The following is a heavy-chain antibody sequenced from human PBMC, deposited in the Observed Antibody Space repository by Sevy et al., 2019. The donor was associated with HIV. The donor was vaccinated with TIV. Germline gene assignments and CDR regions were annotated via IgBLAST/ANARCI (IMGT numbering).Heavy chain of an antibody. V-gene: IGHV3-23*01. J-gene: IGHJ4*02. CDR2: ISGSGGST. Sequence: GGSLRLSCAASGFTFSSYAMSWVRQAPGKGLEWVSAISGSGGSTYYADSVKGRFTISRDNAKNSLYLQMDSLRDEDTAVYYCAGDGGSRAAAKEFWGQGTLVTVSS. D-gene: IGHD6-13*01. CDR3: AGDGGSRAAAKEF. CDR1: GFTFSSYA.